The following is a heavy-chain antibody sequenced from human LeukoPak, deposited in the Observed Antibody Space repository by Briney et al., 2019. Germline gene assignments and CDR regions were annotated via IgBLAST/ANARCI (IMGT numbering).Heavy chain of an antibody. Sequence: SETLSLTCAVSGYSISSAYYWGWIRQPPGKGLEWIGSIYHSGSTHYNPSLKSRVTISVDTSKNQFSLKLSSVTAADTAVYYCARNGTSGYFDYWGQGELVTVSS. J-gene: IGHJ4*02. CDR3: ARNGTSGYFDY. D-gene: IGHD2-2*01. CDR1: GYSISSAYY. V-gene: IGHV4-38-2*01. CDR2: IYHSGST.